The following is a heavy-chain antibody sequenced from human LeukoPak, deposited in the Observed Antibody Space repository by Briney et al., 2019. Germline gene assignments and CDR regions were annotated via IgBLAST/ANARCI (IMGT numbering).Heavy chain of an antibody. CDR1: GFTFSSYA. CDR3: AKVLDYDILTGLA. J-gene: IGHJ4*02. CDR2: ISGSGGST. Sequence: GGSLRLSCAASGFTFSSYAMSWVRQAPGKGPEWVSAISGSGGSTYYADSVKGRFTISRDNSKNTLYLQMNSLKAEDTAVYYCAKVLDYDILTGLAWGQGTLVTVSS. V-gene: IGHV3-23*01. D-gene: IGHD3-9*01.